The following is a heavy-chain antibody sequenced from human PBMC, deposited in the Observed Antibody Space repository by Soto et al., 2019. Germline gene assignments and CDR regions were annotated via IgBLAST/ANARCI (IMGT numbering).Heavy chain of an antibody. J-gene: IGHJ6*02. CDR2: INWGADK. Sequence: GPTLVHPTQTLTLTCTFSGFSLTTSGMCVSWFRQPPGKAPEWLALINWGADKYYTTSLKTRLTIARDTSKNQVVLTVTNMDPVDTATYYCVRTAYSSGWYGYLGMDVWGQGTTVTVSS. CDR3: VRTAYSSGWYGYLGMDV. V-gene: IGHV2-70*01. CDR1: GFSLTTSGMC. D-gene: IGHD6-19*01.